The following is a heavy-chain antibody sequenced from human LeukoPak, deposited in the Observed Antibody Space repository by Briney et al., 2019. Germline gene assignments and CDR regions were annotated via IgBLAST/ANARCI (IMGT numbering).Heavy chain of an antibody. D-gene: IGHD6-13*01. CDR3: ARHRVAAAANNWFDP. Sequence: PSETLSLTCSVSGDSISYFYWSWIRQAAGKGLEWIGRVSSSGSIDYNASLKSRVTMSVDTSKNQLSLKVISVTAADTAVYYCARHRVAAAANNWFDPWGQGTLVTVSS. V-gene: IGHV4-4*07. J-gene: IGHJ5*02. CDR1: GDSISYFY. CDR2: VSSSGSI.